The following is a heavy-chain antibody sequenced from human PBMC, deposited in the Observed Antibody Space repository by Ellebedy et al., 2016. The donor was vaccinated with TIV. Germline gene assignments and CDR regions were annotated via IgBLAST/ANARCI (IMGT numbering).Heavy chain of an antibody. CDR3: ARQPDYYFDY. CDR2: IYPEDSDT. J-gene: IGHJ4*02. D-gene: IGHD1-14*01. CDR1: GYNFAIYW. V-gene: IGHV5-51*01. Sequence: GESLKISCKASGYNFAIYWIAWVRQMPGKGLEWVGSIYPEDSDTRYSPSFQGHVTISADKSISTAYLQWSSLKASDTAMYYCARQPDYYFDYWGQGSLVTVSS.